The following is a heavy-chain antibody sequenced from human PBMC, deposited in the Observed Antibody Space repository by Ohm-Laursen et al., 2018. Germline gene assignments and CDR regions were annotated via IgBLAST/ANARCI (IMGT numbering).Heavy chain of an antibody. Sequence: SDTLSLTCTVSGGSFTTSDYYWGWIRQPPGKGLEWIGTIYHSGSTYYNPSLKSRVTISVDTSKNQFSLKLSSVTAADTALYYCARGLWWFDPWGQGTLVTVSS. V-gene: IGHV4-39*07. CDR1: GGSFTTSDYY. J-gene: IGHJ5*02. CDR2: IYHSGST. CDR3: ARGLWWFDP.